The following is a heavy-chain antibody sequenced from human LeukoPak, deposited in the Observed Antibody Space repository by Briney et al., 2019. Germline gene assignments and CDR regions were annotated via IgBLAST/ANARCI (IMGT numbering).Heavy chain of an antibody. D-gene: IGHD3-10*01. J-gene: IGHJ5*02. V-gene: IGHV1-2*02. CDR1: EYTFTAYY. Sequence: ASVKVSCKASEYTFTAYYVHWVRQAPGQGLEWMGWIIPDTGDTKYAQKFQGRVTMTRDTSISTAYMDLSRLTSDDTAMYYCARGGTMIRGPFDPWGQGTLVTVSS. CDR2: IIPDTGDT. CDR3: ARGGTMIRGPFDP.